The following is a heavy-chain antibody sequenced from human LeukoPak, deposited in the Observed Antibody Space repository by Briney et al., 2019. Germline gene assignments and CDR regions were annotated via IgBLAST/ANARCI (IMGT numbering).Heavy chain of an antibody. CDR1: GGSISSYY. V-gene: IGHV4-59*08. J-gene: IGHJ3*02. D-gene: IGHD2-2*01. Sequence: SETLSLTCTVSGGSISSYYWSWIRQPPGKGLEWIGYIYYSGSTNYNPSLKSRVTISVDTSKNQFSLKLSSVTAADTAVYYCARTYCSSTSCYLDAFDIWGQGTMVTVSS. CDR3: ARTYCSSTSCYLDAFDI. CDR2: IYYSGST.